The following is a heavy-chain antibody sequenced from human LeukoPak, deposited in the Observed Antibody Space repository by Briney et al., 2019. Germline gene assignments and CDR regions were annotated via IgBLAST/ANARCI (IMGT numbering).Heavy chain of an antibody. V-gene: IGHV4-34*01. CDR2: INHSGST. Sequence: SETQSLTCAVYGGSFSGYYWSWIRQPPGKGLEWIGEINHSGSTNYNPSLKSRVTISVDTSKNQFSLKLSSVTAADTAVYYCARGLPDGYLDYWGQGTLVTVSS. CDR3: ARGLPDGYLDY. J-gene: IGHJ4*02. CDR1: GGSFSGYY.